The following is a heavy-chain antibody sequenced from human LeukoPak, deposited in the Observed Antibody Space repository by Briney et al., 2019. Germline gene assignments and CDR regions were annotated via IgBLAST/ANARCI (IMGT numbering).Heavy chain of an antibody. Sequence: ASVKVSCKASEYTFTGYYMHWVRQAPGQGLEWMGWINPNSGGTNYAQKFQGRVTMTRDTSISTAYMELSRLRSDDTAVYYCARGRRDLPLFAPQKTPTWGQGTLVTVSS. CDR3: ARGRRDLPLFAPQKTPT. J-gene: IGHJ5*02. V-gene: IGHV1-2*02. D-gene: IGHD3-16*01. CDR1: EYTFTGYY. CDR2: INPNSGGT.